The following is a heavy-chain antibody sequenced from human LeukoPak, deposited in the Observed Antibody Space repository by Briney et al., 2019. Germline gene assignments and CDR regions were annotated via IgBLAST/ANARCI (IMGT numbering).Heavy chain of an antibody. J-gene: IGHJ3*02. CDR1: GFTLSDDY. Sequence: GGTLRPSCAASGFTLSDDYMSWIRQAPGTGLEWVSYISSSSGNTNYADSVKGRFTISRDNAKNSLYMQMNSLRAEDTAVYYCARVKASRGYYNAVASVIDMWGHGTMVTVSS. CDR2: ISSSSGNT. CDR3: ARVKASRGYYNAVASVIDM. D-gene: IGHD3-22*01. V-gene: IGHV3-11*05.